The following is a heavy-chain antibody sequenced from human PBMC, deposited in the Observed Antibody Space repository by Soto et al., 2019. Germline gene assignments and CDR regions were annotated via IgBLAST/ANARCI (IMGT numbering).Heavy chain of an antibody. Sequence: PSQTLSLTCTVSAGSISSYYWSWIRQPPEKGLEWIGYIYYSGSTNYNPSLKSRVTISVDTSKNQFSLKLSSVTAADPAVYYCARAGDILTGYYIAYYGMDVWGQGTTVTSP. D-gene: IGHD3-9*01. CDR3: ARAGDILTGYYIAYYGMDV. CDR2: IYYSGST. J-gene: IGHJ6*02. V-gene: IGHV4-59*01. CDR1: AGSISSYY.